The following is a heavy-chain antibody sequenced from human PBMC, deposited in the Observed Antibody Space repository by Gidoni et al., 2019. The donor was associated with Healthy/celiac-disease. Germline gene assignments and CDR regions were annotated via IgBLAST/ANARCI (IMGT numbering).Heavy chain of an antibody. CDR2: IYYSGST. Sequence: QVHLQESGPGLVTPSETLSLTCTVSGGSISSYYWSWIRQPPGKGLEWIGYIYYSGSTNDNPSLKSRVTISVDTSKNQFSLKLSSVTAADTAVYYCARDDPYYESSGYYRYWGQGTLVTVSS. J-gene: IGHJ4*02. CDR1: GGSISSYY. CDR3: ARDDPYYESSGYYRY. V-gene: IGHV4-59*01. D-gene: IGHD3-22*01.